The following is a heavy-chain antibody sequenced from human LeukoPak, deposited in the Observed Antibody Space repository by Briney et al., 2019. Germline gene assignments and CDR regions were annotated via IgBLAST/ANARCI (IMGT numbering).Heavy chain of an antibody. J-gene: IGHJ4*01. CDR3: ARGFYGSGNS. CDR2: ISGDGITT. D-gene: IGHD3-10*01. Sequence: TGGSLRLSCAASGFTFSNYWMYWVRQAPGRGPLWVSRISGDGITTYYAGSVKGRFTISRDNAKNTLYLQMHSLRAEDSAVYSCARGFYGSGNSWGHGTLVTVSS. V-gene: IGHV3-74*01. CDR1: GFTFSNYW.